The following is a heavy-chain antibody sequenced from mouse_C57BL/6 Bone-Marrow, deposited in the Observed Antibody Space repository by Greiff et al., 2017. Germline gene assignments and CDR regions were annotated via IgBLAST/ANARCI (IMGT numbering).Heavy chain of an antibody. CDR3: ARKKENGYEGFAY. D-gene: IGHD2-2*01. CDR2: IWSGGST. V-gene: IGHV2-2*01. CDR1: GFSLTSYG. Sequence: VKLQESGPGLVQPSQSLSITCTVSGFSLTSYGVHWVRQSPGKGLEWLGVIWSGGSTDYNAAFISRLSISKDNSKSQVFFKMNSLQADDTAIYYCARKKENGYEGFAYWGQGTLVTVSA. J-gene: IGHJ3*01.